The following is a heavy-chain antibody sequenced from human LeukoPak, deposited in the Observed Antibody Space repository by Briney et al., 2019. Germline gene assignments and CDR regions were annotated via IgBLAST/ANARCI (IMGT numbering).Heavy chain of an antibody. CDR1: GFTFSSYA. D-gene: IGHD3-10*01. CDR3: AKDNYYGSGSYYKIGYFDY. CDR2: ISGSGGST. J-gene: IGHJ4*02. Sequence: PGGSLRLSCAASGFTFSSYAMSWVRQAPGKGLEWVSVISGSGGSTYYADSVKGRFTISRDNSKNTLYLQMNSLRAEDTAVYYCAKDNYYGSGSYYKIGYFDYWGQGTLVTVSS. V-gene: IGHV3-23*01.